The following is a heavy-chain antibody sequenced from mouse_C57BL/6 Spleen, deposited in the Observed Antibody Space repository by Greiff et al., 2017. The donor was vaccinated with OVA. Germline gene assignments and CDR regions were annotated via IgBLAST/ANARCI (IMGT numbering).Heavy chain of an antibody. D-gene: IGHD2-5*01. V-gene: IGHV1-66*01. Sequence: QVQLHQSGPELVKPGASVKISCKASGYSFTRYYIHWVKQRPGQGLEWIGWIYPGSGNTKYNETFKGKATLTADTSSSTAYMQLSSLTSEDAAVYYCARAYYSNYDVDYWGQGTTLTGSS. CDR3: ARAYYSNYDVDY. CDR2: IYPGSGNT. CDR1: GYSFTRYY. J-gene: IGHJ2*01.